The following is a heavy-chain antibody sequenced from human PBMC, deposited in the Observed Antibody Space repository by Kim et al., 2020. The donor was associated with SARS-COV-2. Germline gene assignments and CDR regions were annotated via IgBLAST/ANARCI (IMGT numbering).Heavy chain of an antibody. CDR2: IYYSGST. J-gene: IGHJ5*02. D-gene: IGHD2-2*01. Sequence: SETLSLTCTVSGGSISSYYWSWIRQPPGKGLEWIGYIYYSGSTNYNPSLKSRVTISVDTSKNQFSLKLSSVTAADTAVYYCARSLPYCSSTSCYFREGNNWFDPWGQGTLVTVSS. CDR1: GGSISSYY. V-gene: IGHV4-59*13. CDR3: ARSLPYCSSTSCYFREGNNWFDP.